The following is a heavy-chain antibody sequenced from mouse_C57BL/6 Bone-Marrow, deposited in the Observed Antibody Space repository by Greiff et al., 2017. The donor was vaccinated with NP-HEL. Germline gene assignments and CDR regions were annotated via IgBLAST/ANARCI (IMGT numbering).Heavy chain of an antibody. Sequence: VQLQQSGPELVKPGASVKISCKASGYTFTDYYMNWVKQSHGKSLEWIGDINPNNGGTSYNQKFKGKATLTVDKSSSTAYMELRSLTSEDSAVYYCARRGLYYGNYVLFDYWGQGTTLTVSS. V-gene: IGHV1-26*01. CDR1: GYTFTDYY. J-gene: IGHJ2*01. CDR3: ARRGLYYGNYVLFDY. D-gene: IGHD2-1*01. CDR2: INPNNGGT.